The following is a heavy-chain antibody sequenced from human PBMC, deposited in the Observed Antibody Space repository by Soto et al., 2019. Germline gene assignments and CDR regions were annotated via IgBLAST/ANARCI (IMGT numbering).Heavy chain of an antibody. Sequence: SETLSLTCAVYGGSFSGYYWIWIRQPPGKGLEWIGEINHSGSTNYNPSLKSRVTISVDTSKNQFSLKLSSVTAADTAVYYCARRMRNYGSGSYRYYYYYYGMEVWGQGTTVTVSS. D-gene: IGHD3-10*01. V-gene: IGHV4-34*01. J-gene: IGHJ6*02. CDR3: ARRMRNYGSGSYRYYYYYYGMEV. CDR2: INHSGST. CDR1: GGSFSGYY.